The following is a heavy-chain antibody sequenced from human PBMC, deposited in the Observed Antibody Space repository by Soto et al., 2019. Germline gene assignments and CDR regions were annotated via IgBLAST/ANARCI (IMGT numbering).Heavy chain of an antibody. D-gene: IGHD6-19*01. CDR2: TYYMSKWSN. J-gene: IGHJ6*02. V-gene: IGHV6-1*01. CDR3: ARDSGWTSAGMDL. CDR1: GDTVSRNSAG. Sequence: SQTLSLTCDISGDTVSRNSAGWNWIRQSPSRGLEWLGRTYYMSKWSNDYAVSVKTRITITPDTSKNQASLQLKSLTPEDTAVYYCARDSGWTSAGMDLWGHGTTVTVSS.